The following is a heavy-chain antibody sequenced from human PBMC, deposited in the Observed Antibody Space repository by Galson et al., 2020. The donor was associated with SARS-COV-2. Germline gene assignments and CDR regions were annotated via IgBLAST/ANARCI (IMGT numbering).Heavy chain of an antibody. J-gene: IGHJ4*02. CDR1: GFIFDDYV. CDR3: AKDSFCSATNCQGGFDC. Sequence: SLKISCAASGFIFDDYVMHWVRQAPGKGLEWVARISWNGGKIDYADSVKGRFTISRDNAKNSLYLQMNGLRPEDTALYYCAKDSFCSATNCQGGFDCWGQGTLVTVSS. D-gene: IGHD2-15*01. CDR2: ISWNGGKI. V-gene: IGHV3-9*01.